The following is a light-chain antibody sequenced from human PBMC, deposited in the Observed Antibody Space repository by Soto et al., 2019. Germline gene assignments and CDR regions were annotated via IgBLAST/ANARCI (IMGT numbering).Light chain of an antibody. J-gene: IGKJ1*01. CDR2: WAS. V-gene: IGKV4-1*01. CDR1: QSVLYSSNNQNY. CDR3: QQYYSSPPT. Sequence: DIVLTQSPDSLAVSLGERATINCKSSQSVLYSSNNQNYLAWYQQKPRQPPKLLIYWASTRESGVPDRFSGSGSGTDFTLTISSLQAEDVAVYYCQQYYSSPPTFGQGTKVEIK.